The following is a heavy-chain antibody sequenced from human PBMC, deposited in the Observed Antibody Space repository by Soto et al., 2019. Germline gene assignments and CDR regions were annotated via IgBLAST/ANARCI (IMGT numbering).Heavy chain of an antibody. CDR2: INSDGSTT. CDR3: VRGWYHGMDA. Sequence: EVQLVEAGGGLVQPGGSLRLSCAASGFTFSTSWMRWVRQAPGEGPMWVSEINSDGSTTHYADSVKGRFTISRDNSKNTMYLQMNSLRVEDTAVYYCVRGWYHGMDAWGQGTTVTVSS. CDR1: GFTFSTSW. J-gene: IGHJ6*02. V-gene: IGHV3-74*01.